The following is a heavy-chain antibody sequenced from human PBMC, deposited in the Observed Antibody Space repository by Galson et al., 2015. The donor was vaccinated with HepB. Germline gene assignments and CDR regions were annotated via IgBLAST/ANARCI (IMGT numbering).Heavy chain of an antibody. Sequence: CAISGDSVSRNSGAWNWIRQSPSRGLEWLGRTYYRSKWYNDYAVSVKSRITINADTSKNQFSLQLNSVTPEDTAVYYCAREPHAFDIWGQGTMVIVSS. CDR1: GDSVSRNSGA. V-gene: IGHV6-1*01. CDR2: TYYRSKWYN. CDR3: AREPHAFDI. J-gene: IGHJ3*02.